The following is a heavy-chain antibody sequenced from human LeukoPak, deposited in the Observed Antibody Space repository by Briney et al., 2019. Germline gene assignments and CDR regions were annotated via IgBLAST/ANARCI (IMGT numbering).Heavy chain of an antibody. CDR3: ARHRGRSGYYFNWFDP. V-gene: IGHV4-59*08. D-gene: IGHD3-3*01. CDR2: IYYSGST. Sequence: SETLSLTCTVSGDSISSYYWSWIRQPPGKGLEWIGYIYYSGSTNYNPSLKSRVTISVDTSKNQFSLKLSSVTAADTAVYYCARHRGRSGYYFNWFDPWGQGTLVTVSS. CDR1: GDSISSYY. J-gene: IGHJ5*02.